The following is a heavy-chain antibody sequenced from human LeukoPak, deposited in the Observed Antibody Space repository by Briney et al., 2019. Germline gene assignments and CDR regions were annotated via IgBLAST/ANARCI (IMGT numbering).Heavy chain of an antibody. D-gene: IGHD6-19*01. Sequence: GGSLRLSCAASGFTFDDYAMHWVRQAPGKRLEWVTGISWNSGSIGYADSVKGRFTISRDNAKNSLYLQMNSLRAEDTALYYCAKAYSSGWWYWYFDLWGRGTLVIVSS. CDR2: ISWNSGSI. J-gene: IGHJ2*01. CDR1: GFTFDDYA. CDR3: AKAYSSGWWYWYFDL. V-gene: IGHV3-9*01.